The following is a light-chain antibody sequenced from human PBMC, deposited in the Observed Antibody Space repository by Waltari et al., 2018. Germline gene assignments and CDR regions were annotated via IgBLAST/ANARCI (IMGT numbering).Light chain of an antibody. J-gene: IGLJ1*01. CDR2: DNK. Sequence: QSVLTQPPSVSAAPGQRGSISCSGTFPNIKSNYVSWYQQFPGTAPKLLIYDNKKRPAGIPDRFSASKSGTSATLDITGLQTGDEADYYCGAWDNSLKGYVFGAGTKVSVL. CDR3: GAWDNSLKGYV. V-gene: IGLV1-51*01. CDR1: FPNIKSNY.